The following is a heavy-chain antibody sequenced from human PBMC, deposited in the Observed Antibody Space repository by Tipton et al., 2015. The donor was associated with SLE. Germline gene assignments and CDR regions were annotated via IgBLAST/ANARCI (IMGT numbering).Heavy chain of an antibody. D-gene: IGHD3-22*01. Sequence: TLSLTCPVSGGSISSSSNNYYWGWIRQPPGKGLEWIGSIYYSGSTYYNSSLKSRVTMSVDSSKNQFSLKLSSVTAADTAVYYCARIGWYYYVSSGLIDSWGQGTLVTVSS. CDR2: IYYSGST. CDR1: GGSISSSSNNYY. J-gene: IGHJ4*02. CDR3: ARIGWYYYVSSGLIDS. V-gene: IGHV4-39*07.